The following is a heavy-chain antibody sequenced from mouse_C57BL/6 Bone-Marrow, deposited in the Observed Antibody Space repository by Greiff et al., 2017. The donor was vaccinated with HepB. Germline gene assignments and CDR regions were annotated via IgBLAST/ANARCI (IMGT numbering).Heavy chain of an antibody. J-gene: IGHJ4*01. Sequence: VKLVESGGGLVQPGGSMKLSCAASGFTFSDAWMDWVRQSPEKGLEWVAEIRNKANNHATYYAESVKGRFTISRDDSKSSVYLQMNSLRAEDTGIYYCTTRRAVVATGAMDYWGQGTSVTVSS. CDR3: TTRRAVVATGAMDY. D-gene: IGHD1-1*01. V-gene: IGHV6-6*01. CDR2: IRNKANNHAT. CDR1: GFTFSDAW.